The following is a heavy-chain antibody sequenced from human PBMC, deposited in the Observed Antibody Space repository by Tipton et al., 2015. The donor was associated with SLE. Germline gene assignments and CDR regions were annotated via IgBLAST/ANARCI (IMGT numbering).Heavy chain of an antibody. Sequence: TLSLTCTVSGGSISSSSYYWGWIRQPPGKGLEWIGSIYYSGSTYYNPSLKSRVTISVDKSKNQFSLKLSSVTAADTAVYYCARVARADSSGYLFDYWGQGTLVTVSS. D-gene: IGHD3-22*01. CDR3: ARVARADSSGYLFDY. CDR1: GGSISSSSYY. J-gene: IGHJ4*02. CDR2: IYYSGST. V-gene: IGHV4-39*07.